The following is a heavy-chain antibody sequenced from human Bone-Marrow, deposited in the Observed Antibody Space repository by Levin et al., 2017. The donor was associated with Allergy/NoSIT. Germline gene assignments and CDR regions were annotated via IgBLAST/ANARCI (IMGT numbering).Heavy chain of an antibody. V-gene: IGHV3-23*01. J-gene: IGHJ4*02. CDR3: ARGPENKWVPSHFDH. Sequence: GESLKISCAASSFTFSSYDMSWVRQAPGKGLEWVSGISRGGDRTYYADSVKGRFTISRDNSKNTLYLQMNSLRAEDTAIYYCARGPENKWVPSHFDHWGQGTLVSVSP. CDR1: SFTFSSYD. D-gene: IGHD1-26*01. CDR2: ISRGGDRT.